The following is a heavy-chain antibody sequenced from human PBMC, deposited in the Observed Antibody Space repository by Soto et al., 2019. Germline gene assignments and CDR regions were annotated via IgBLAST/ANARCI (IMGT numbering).Heavy chain of an antibody. J-gene: IGHJ4*02. D-gene: IGHD3-22*01. CDR3: ARATYDSSTYYLDY. Sequence: QVQLQESGPGLVKPSQTLSLTCTVSGASISGGDYYWTWIRQPPGKGLEWIGSIYYTGNTYSNPSLPSGLTXSVDPSNNQFALRLTSVTAPDTAIYYCARATYDSSTYYLDYWGQGTLVTVSS. CDR2: IYYTGNT. CDR1: GASISGGDYY. V-gene: IGHV4-30-4*01.